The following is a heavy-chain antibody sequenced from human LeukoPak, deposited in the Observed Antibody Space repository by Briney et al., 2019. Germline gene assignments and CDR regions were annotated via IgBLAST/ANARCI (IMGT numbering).Heavy chain of an antibody. J-gene: IGHJ5*02. D-gene: IGHD6-25*01. Sequence: SETLSLTCTVSGGSISSSSYYWGWIRQPPGKGLEWIGSIYYSGSTYYNPSLKSRVTISVDTSKNQFSLKLSSVTAADTAVYYCARADPASWFDPWGQGTLVTVSS. CDR2: IYYSGST. CDR3: ARADPASWFDP. CDR1: GGSISSSSYY. V-gene: IGHV4-39*07.